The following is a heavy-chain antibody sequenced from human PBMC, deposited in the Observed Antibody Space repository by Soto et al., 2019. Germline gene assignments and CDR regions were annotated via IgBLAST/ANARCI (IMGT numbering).Heavy chain of an antibody. CDR3: ATLNGYCVGTGCHGYYGMDV. CDR1: GDSFTGYY. Sequence: SETLSLTCAVYGDSFTGYYWSWIRQPPKKGLAWIGEINHSGSTNYNPSLKSRVTISVDTSKNQFSLKLSSVNAADTAVYYCATLNGYCVGTGCHGYYGMDVWGQGTKVTVSS. D-gene: IGHD2-21*01. J-gene: IGHJ6*02. CDR2: INHSGST. V-gene: IGHV4-34*01.